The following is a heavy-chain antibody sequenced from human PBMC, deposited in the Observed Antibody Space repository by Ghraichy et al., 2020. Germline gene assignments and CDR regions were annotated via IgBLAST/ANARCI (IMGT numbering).Heavy chain of an antibody. Sequence: SETLSLTCTVSGGSISSYYWSWIRQPPGKGLEWIGYIYYSGSTNYNPSLKSRVTISVDTSKNQFSLKLSSVTAADTAVYYCARVGIAAAGTWFDPWGQGTLVTVSS. J-gene: IGHJ5*02. CDR1: GGSISSYY. CDR2: IYYSGST. V-gene: IGHV4-59*01. D-gene: IGHD6-13*01. CDR3: ARVGIAAAGTWFDP.